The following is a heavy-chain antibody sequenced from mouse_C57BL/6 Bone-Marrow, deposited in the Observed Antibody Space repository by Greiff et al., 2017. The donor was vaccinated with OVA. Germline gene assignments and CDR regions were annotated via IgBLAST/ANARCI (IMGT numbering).Heavy chain of an antibody. V-gene: IGHV5-6*02. CDR2: ISSGGSYT. CDR3: ARHSLLPYFDY. CDR1: GFTFSSYG. D-gene: IGHD1-1*01. Sequence: DVMLVESGGDLVKPGGSLKLSCAASGFTFSSYGMSWVRQTPDKRLEWVATISSGGSYTYYPDSVKGRFTISRDNAKNTLYLQMSSLKSEDTAMYYCARHSLLPYFDYWGQGTTLTVSS. J-gene: IGHJ2*01.